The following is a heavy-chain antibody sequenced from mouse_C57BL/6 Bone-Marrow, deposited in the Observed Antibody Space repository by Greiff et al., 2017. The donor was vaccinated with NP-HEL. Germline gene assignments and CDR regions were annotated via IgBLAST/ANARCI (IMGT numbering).Heavy chain of an antibody. D-gene: IGHD1-1*01. J-gene: IGHJ4*01. V-gene: IGHV1-9*01. CDR2: ILPGGGST. CDR1: GYTFTGYW. Sequence: QVQLQQSGAELMKPGASVKLSCKATGYTFTGYWIEWVKQRPGHGLEWIGEILPGGGSTNYNEKFKGKATFTADTSSNTAYMQLSSLTTEDSAIYYCARPVLLRYAMDYWGQGTSVTVSS. CDR3: ARPVLLRYAMDY.